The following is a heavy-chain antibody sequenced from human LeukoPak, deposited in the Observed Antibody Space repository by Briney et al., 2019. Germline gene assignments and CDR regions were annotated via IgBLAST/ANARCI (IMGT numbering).Heavy chain of an antibody. Sequence: SETLSLTCTVSGVSISSYYWSWIRQPPGKGLEWIGYIYYSGSTNYNPSLKSRVTISIDTPKNQVSLRVTSVTAADTAVYFCARTGFGRDYYGMDVWGQGTTVTVSS. J-gene: IGHJ6*02. CDR3: ARTGFGRDYYGMDV. CDR1: GVSISSYY. CDR2: IYYSGST. D-gene: IGHD3-16*01. V-gene: IGHV4-59*01.